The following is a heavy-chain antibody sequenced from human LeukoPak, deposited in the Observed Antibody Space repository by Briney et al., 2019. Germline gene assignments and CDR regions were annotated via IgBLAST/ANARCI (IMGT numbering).Heavy chain of an antibody. J-gene: IGHJ6*03. CDR3: ATNWNAPIYYYYMDV. Sequence: GGSLRLSCAASGFTFSDHYMDWVRQAPGKGLEWVGRTRNKANSYTTEYAASVKGRFTISRDDSKNSLYLQMNSLKTEDTAVYYCATNWNAPIYYYYMDVWGQGTTVTVSS. CDR2: TRNKANSYTT. CDR1: GFTFSDHY. V-gene: IGHV3-72*01. D-gene: IGHD1-1*01.